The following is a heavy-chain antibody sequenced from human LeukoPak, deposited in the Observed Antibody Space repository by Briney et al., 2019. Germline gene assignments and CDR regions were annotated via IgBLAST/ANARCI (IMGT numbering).Heavy chain of an antibody. CDR1: GYTFTSYG. CDR2: ISAYNGNT. Sequence: GASVKVSCKASGYTFTSYGISWVRQAPGQGLERMGWISAYNGNTNYAQKLQGRVTMTTDTSTSTAYMELRSLRSDDTAVYYCARRTAKEDSSSYYYCLDSFDYWGQGTLVTVSS. J-gene: IGHJ4*02. D-gene: IGHD3-22*01. CDR3: ARRTAKEDSSSYYYCLDSFDY. V-gene: IGHV1-18*01.